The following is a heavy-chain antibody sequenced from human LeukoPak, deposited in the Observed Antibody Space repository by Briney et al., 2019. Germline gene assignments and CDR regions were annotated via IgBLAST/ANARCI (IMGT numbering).Heavy chain of an antibody. CDR3: ASSQIVGATGCYY. Sequence: GASVKVSCKASGYTFTRYYMHWVRQAPGQGLEWMGWINPNSGGTNYAQKFQGRVTMTRDTSISTAYMELSRLRSDDTAVYYCASSQIVGATGCYYWGQGTLVTVSS. J-gene: IGHJ4*02. CDR1: GYTFTRYY. V-gene: IGHV1-2*02. D-gene: IGHD1-26*01. CDR2: INPNSGGT.